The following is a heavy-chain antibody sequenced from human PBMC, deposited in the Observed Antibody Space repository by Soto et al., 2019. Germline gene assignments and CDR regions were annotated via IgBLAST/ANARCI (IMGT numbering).Heavy chain of an antibody. V-gene: IGHV4-4*03. Sequence: LPDTLSLTCAVSGDSISISNWWSWFRQPPGKGLEWIGEIYHSGSTNYNPSLKSRVTISVDKSKNQFSLKLSSVTAADTAVYYCARYKSNYYYGMDVWGQGTTVTVSS. CDR1: GDSISISNW. CDR2: IYHSGST. J-gene: IGHJ6*02. CDR3: ARYKSNYYYGMDV. D-gene: IGHD1-20*01.